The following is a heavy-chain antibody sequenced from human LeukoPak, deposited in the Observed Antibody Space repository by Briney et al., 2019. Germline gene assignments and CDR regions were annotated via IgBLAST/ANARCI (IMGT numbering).Heavy chain of an antibody. CDR3: ASAPHVNYFDF. CDR1: GGSFSGYY. D-gene: IGHD2/OR15-2a*01. J-gene: IGHJ4*02. Sequence: PSETLSLTCAVYGGSFSGYYWSWTRQPPGMGLEWIGYISYSGSTNYNPSLKSRVTFSIDTSKNQFSLWLDSVTAADTAVYYCASAPHVNYFDFWGQGALVTVSA. V-gene: IGHV4-59*08. CDR2: ISYSGST.